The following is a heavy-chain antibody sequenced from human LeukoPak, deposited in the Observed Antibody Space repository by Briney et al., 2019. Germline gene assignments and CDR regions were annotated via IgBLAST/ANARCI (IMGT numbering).Heavy chain of an antibody. J-gene: IGHJ4*02. Sequence: PGRSLRLSCAASGFTFSNYGMHWVSQAPGKGLEWMAVISIDGSNKFYADSVKGRFTISRDNSKNTLYLQMNSLRAEDTSVYYCACSSSISSGLDYWGQGTLVTVSS. CDR2: ISIDGSNK. CDR1: GFTFSNYG. CDR3: ACSSSISSGLDY. D-gene: IGHD2-2*01. V-gene: IGHV3-30*03.